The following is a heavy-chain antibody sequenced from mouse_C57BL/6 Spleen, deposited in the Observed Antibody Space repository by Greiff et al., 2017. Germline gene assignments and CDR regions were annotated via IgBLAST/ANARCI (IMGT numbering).Heavy chain of an antibody. CDR3: ARGYDYYFDY. D-gene: IGHD2-4*01. CDR2: IYPSDSET. Sequence: QVQLQQPGAELVRPGSSVKLSCKASGYTFTSYWMDWVKQRPGQGLEWIGNIYPSDSETHYNQKFKDKATLTVDKSSSTAYMQLSSLTSEDSAVYYCARGYDYYFDYWGQGTTLTVSS. J-gene: IGHJ2*01. CDR1: GYTFTSYW. V-gene: IGHV1-61*01.